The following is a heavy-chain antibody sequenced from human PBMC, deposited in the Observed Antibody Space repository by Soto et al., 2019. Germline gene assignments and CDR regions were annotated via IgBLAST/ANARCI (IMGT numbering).Heavy chain of an antibody. Sequence: SVKVSCKASGGSFSNFGISWVRQAPGQGLEWMGGIVPVFGRPNYAQRFRGRLTITADESTGTGYMELISLRSDDTAVYYCAREGSGYNFWGQGTQVTVPQ. J-gene: IGHJ4*02. V-gene: IGHV1-69*13. CDR2: IVPVFGRP. CDR3: AREGSGYNF. D-gene: IGHD5-12*01. CDR1: GGSFSNFG.